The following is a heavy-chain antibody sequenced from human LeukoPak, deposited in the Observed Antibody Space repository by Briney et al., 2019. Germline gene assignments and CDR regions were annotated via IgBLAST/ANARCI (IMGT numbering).Heavy chain of an antibody. CDR2: INHSGST. V-gene: IGHV4-34*01. Sequence: SETLSLTCAVYGGSFSGYYWSWIRQSPGKGLEWIGEINHSGSTNYNPSLKSRVTISVDTSKNQFSLKLSSVTAADTAVYYCARRAISSSWYRQGEYYFDYWGQGTLVTVSS. CDR3: ARRAISSSWYRQGEYYFDY. D-gene: IGHD6-13*01. J-gene: IGHJ4*02. CDR1: GGSFSGYY.